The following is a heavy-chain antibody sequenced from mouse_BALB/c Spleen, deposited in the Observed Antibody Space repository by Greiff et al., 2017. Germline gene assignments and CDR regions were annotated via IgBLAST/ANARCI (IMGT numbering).Heavy chain of an antibody. J-gene: IGHJ4*01. D-gene: IGHD1-2*01. CDR1: GFTFSSYG. V-gene: IGHV5-6-3*01. CDR3: ARDQGFTTATTLAMDY. Sequence: EVMLVESGGGLVQPGGSLKLSCAASGFTFSSYGMSWVRQTPDKRLELVATINSNGGSTYYPDSVKGRFTISRDNAKNTLYLQMSSLKSEDTAMYYCARDQGFTTATTLAMDYWGQGTSVTVSS. CDR2: INSNGGST.